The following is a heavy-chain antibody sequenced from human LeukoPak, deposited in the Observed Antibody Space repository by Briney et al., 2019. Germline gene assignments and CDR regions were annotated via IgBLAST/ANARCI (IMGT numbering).Heavy chain of an antibody. J-gene: IGHJ4*02. V-gene: IGHV1-2*02. CDR3: ARDRYYGSGLGGG. CDR2: INPNSGGT. D-gene: IGHD3-10*01. Sequence: ASVKVSCKTSGYTFATYAMHWVRQAPGQGLEWMGWINPNSGGTNYAQKFQGRVTMTRDTSISTAYMELSRLRSDDTAVYYCARDRYYGSGLGGGWGQGTLVTVSS. CDR1: GYTFATYA.